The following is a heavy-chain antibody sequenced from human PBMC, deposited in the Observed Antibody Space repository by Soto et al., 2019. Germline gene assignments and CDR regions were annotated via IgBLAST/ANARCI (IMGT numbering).Heavy chain of an antibody. CDR2: INPNSGGT. CDR1: GYTFTGYY. J-gene: IGHJ4*02. Sequence: EASVKVSCKASGYTFTGYYMHWVRQAPGQGLEWMGWINPNSGGTNYAQKFQGRVTMTRDTSISTAYMELSRLRSEDTAVYYCACFGWTGYSSSWSPYYFDYWGQGTLVTVSS. CDR3: ACFGWTGYSSSWSPYYFDY. D-gene: IGHD6-13*01. V-gene: IGHV1-2*02.